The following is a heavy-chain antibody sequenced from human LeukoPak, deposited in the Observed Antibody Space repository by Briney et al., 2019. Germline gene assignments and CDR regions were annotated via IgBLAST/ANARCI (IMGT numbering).Heavy chain of an antibody. CDR3: ARSAVAGNYYYYGMDV. V-gene: IGHV3-21*01. Sequence: GGSLRLSCAASGFTFSSYSMNWVRQAPGKGLEWVSSISSSSSYIYYADSVKGRFTISRDNAKNSLYLQMNSLRAEDTAVYDCARSAVAGNYYYYGMDVWGQGTTVTVSS. CDR1: GFTFSSYS. CDR2: ISSSSSYI. J-gene: IGHJ6*02. D-gene: IGHD6-19*01.